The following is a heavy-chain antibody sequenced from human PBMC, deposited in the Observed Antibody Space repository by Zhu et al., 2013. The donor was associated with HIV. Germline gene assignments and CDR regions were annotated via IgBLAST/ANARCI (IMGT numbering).Heavy chain of an antibody. J-gene: IGHJ3*02. D-gene: IGHD1-1*01. CDR3: ARPATGTEVVDAFDI. CDR2: IIPIFGTA. Sequence: VQLVQSGAEVRKPGASVKVSCKASGYTFTDYYIHWVRQAPGQRLEWMGWIIPIFGTANYAQKFQGRVTITADESTSTAYMELSSLRSEDTAVYYCARPATGTEVVDAFDIWGQGTMVTGLF. CDR1: GYTFTDYY. V-gene: IGHV1-69*01.